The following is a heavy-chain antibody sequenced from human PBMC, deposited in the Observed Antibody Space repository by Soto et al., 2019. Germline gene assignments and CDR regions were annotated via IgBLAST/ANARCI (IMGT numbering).Heavy chain of an antibody. CDR1: GFTFSSYW. CDR3: ARDQIYSSSWPPYYYSGMDV. CDR2: INSDGSST. D-gene: IGHD6-13*01. V-gene: IGHV3-74*01. J-gene: IGHJ6*02. Sequence: GGSLRLSCAASGFTFSSYWMHWVRQAPGKGLVWVSRINSDGSSTSYADSVKGRFTISRDNAKNTLYLQMNSLRAEDTAVYYCARDQIYSSSWPPYYYSGMDVWGQGTTVTVSS.